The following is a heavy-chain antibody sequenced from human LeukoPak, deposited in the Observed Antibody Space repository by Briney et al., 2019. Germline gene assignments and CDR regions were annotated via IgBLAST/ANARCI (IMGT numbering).Heavy chain of an antibody. CDR3: AKGGGTGTAGY. CDR1: GFTFSNYY. Sequence: GGSLRLSCAASGFTFSNYYMSWVRQAPGKGLEWVANIKGDGSEKYYVDSVKGRFTISRDNAKNSLYLQMNSLRAEDTAVYYCAKGGGTGTAGYWGQGTLVTVSS. J-gene: IGHJ4*02. D-gene: IGHD1-1*01. CDR2: IKGDGSEK. V-gene: IGHV3-7*01.